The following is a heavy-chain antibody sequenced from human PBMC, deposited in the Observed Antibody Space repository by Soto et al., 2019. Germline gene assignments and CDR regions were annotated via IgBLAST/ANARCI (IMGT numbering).Heavy chain of an antibody. V-gene: IGHV4-34*01. CDR1: GGSFSGYY. D-gene: IGHD3-22*01. Sequence: PSETLSLTCAVYGGSFSGYYWSWIRQPPGKGLEWIGEINHSGSTNYNPSLKSRVTISVDTSKNQFSLKLSSVTAADTAVYYCAREFRGGYYYDSSGPYYYGMDVWGQGTTVTVSS. CDR3: AREFRGGYYYDSSGPYYYGMDV. J-gene: IGHJ6*02. CDR2: INHSGST.